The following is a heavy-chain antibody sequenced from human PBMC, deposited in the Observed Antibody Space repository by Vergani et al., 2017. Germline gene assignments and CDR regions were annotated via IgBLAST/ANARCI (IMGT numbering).Heavy chain of an antibody. CDR2: IYTSGST. Sequence: QVQLQESGPGLVKPSQTLSLTCTVSGGSISSGSYYWSWIRQPAGKGLEWIGRIYTSGSTNYNPSLKSRVTISVDTSKNQFSLKLSSVTAADTAVYYCAREGLRGYYYGSGRQRAEDNWFDPWGQGTLVTVSS. CDR1: GGSISSGSYY. J-gene: IGHJ5*02. D-gene: IGHD3-10*01. V-gene: IGHV4-61*02. CDR3: AREGLRGYYYGSGRQRAEDNWFDP.